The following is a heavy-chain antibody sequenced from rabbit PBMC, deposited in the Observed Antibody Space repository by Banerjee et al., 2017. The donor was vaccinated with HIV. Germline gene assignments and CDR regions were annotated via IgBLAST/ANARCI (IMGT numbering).Heavy chain of an antibody. D-gene: IGHD4-1*01. CDR1: GFSFSNKYV. CDR2: INTSSGNT. J-gene: IGHJ3*01. Sequence: VKLEGSLTLTCTASGFSFSNKYVMCWVRQAPGKGLEWIACINTSSGNTVYASWAKGPFTISKTSSTTVTLQMTSLTAADTATYFCARRGSDWADDLWGQGTLVTVS. V-gene: IGHV1S45*01. CDR3: ARRGSDWADDL.